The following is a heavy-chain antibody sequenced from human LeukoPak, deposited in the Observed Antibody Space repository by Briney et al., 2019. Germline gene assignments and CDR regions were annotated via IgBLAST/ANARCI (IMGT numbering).Heavy chain of an antibody. V-gene: IGHV3-23*01. Sequence: SGGSLRLSCAASGFTFSSHAMSWVRQAPGKGLEWVSAISGSGGSTYYADSVKGRFTISRDNSKNTLYLQMNSLRAEDTAVYYCARGSGVLMVYATYYFDYWGQGTLVTVSS. CDR3: ARGSGVLMVYATYYFDY. CDR2: ISGSGGST. D-gene: IGHD2-8*01. CDR1: GFTFSSHA. J-gene: IGHJ4*02.